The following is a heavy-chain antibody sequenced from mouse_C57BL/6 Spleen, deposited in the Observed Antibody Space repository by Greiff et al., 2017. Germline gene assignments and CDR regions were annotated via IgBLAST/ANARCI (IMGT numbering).Heavy chain of an antibody. CDR2: IYPGDGDT. J-gene: IGHJ3*01. CDR1: GSAFSSSW. CDR3: ARETAQAWFAY. Sequence: VKLQEPGPELVKPGASVKISCKASGSAFSSSWMNWVKQRPGKGLEWIGRIYPGDGDTNYNGKFKGKATLTADKSSSTAYMQLSSLTSEDSAFDFCARETAQAWFAYWGQGTLVTVSA. D-gene: IGHD3-2*02. V-gene: IGHV1-82*01.